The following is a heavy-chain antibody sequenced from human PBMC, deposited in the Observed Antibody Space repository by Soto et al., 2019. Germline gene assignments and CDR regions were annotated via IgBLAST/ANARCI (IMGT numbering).Heavy chain of an antibody. CDR2: IYYSGST. D-gene: IGHD5-12*01. Sequence: SETLSLTCTVSGGSISSYYWSWIRQPPGKGLEWIGYIYYSGSTNYNPSLKSRVTISVDTSKNQFSLKLSSVTAADTAVYYCARLGGYETNSDAFDIWGQGTMVTVSS. V-gene: IGHV4-59*08. J-gene: IGHJ3*02. CDR3: ARLGGYETNSDAFDI. CDR1: GGSISSYY.